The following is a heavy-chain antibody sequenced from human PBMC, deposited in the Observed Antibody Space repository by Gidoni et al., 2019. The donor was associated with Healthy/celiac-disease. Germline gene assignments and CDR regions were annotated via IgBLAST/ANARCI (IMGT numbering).Heavy chain of an antibody. CDR3: AREGRTTYYYGSGSYYDYYGMDV. CDR2: IYHSGST. V-gene: IGHV4-4*02. D-gene: IGHD3-10*01. Sequence: QVQLQESGPGLVKPSGTLSLTCAVSGGSISSSNWWSWVRQPPGKGLEWIGEIYHSGSTNYNPSLKSRVTISVDKSKNQFSLKLSSVTAADTAVYYCAREGRTTYYYGSGSYYDYYGMDVWGQGTTVTVSS. CDR1: GGSISSSNW. J-gene: IGHJ6*02.